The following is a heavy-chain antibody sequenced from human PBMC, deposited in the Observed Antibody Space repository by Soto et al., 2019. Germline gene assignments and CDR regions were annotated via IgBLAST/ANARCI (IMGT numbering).Heavy chain of an antibody. D-gene: IGHD3-3*01. CDR3: AKDVKPLGRVLEWLPSWFDP. V-gene: IGHV3-30-3*01. Sequence: PGGSLRLSCAASGFTFSSYAMHWVRQAPGKGLERVAVISYDGSNKYYADSVKGRFTISRDNSKNTLYLQVNSLRAEDTAMYYCAKDVKPLGRVLEWLPSWFDPWGQGTLVTVSS. CDR2: ISYDGSNK. J-gene: IGHJ5*02. CDR1: GFTFSSYA.